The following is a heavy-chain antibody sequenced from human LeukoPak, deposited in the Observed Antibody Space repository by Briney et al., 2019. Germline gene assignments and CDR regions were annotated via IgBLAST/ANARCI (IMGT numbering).Heavy chain of an antibody. D-gene: IGHD5-24*01. CDR3: ARGDGYNDAEYLQH. CDR1: GFTFSSYG. V-gene: IGHV3-33*01. CDR2: IWYDGSNK. J-gene: IGHJ1*01. Sequence: GRSLRLSCAASGFTFSSYGMHWVRQAPGKGLEGVAVIWYDGSNKYYGDSVKGRFTISRDNSKKTLYLQMNSLRVEDMAVYYCARGDGYNDAEYLQHWGQGTLVTVS.